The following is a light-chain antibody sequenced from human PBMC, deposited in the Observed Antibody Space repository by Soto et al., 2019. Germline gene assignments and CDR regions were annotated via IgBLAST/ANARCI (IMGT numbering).Light chain of an antibody. Sequence: QSVLTQPASVSGSPGQSITISCTGTSNDVGAHNFVSWYQQHPGKAPKVMIYEVSNRPSGVSNRFSGSKSGNTASLTISGLQPEDEAAYYCNSYTTSAARVFGNGTKLT. CDR1: SNDVGAHNF. J-gene: IGLJ1*01. V-gene: IGLV2-14*01. CDR3: NSYTTSAARV. CDR2: EVS.